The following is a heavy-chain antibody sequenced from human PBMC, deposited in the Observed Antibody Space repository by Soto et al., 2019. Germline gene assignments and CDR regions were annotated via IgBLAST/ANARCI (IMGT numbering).Heavy chain of an antibody. CDR2: IWYDGSNK. Sequence: PGGSLRLSCAASGFTFSSYGMHWVRQAPGKGLEWVAVIWYDGSNKYYADSVKGRFTISRDNSKNTLYLQMNSLRAEDTAVYYWARERGYSSSWFDSGWPYYYYGMDLWGQVTTGNVSS. V-gene: IGHV3-33*01. J-gene: IGHJ6*02. D-gene: IGHD6-13*01. CDR3: ARERGYSSSWFDSGWPYYYYGMDL. CDR1: GFTFSSYG.